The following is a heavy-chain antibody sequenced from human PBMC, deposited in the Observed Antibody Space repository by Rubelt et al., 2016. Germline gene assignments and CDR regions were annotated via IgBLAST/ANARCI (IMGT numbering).Heavy chain of an antibody. D-gene: IGHD3-16*02. Sequence: QLQLVQSGAEVKKPGASVKVSCKASGYTFTSYGISWVRQAPGQGLEWMGWISAYNDDTKYAQKLQGRVTRTTDTSTSTAYMELRSLRSDDTAVYYGARNLIMITFGGVIVPPDYWGQGTLVTVSS. J-gene: IGHJ4*02. CDR3: ARNLIMITFGGVIVPPDY. V-gene: IGHV1-18*01. CDR2: ISAYNDDT. CDR1: GYTFTSYG.